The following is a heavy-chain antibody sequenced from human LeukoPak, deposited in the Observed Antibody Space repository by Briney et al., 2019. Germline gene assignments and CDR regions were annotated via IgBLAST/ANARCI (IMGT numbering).Heavy chain of an antibody. Sequence: SVKVSCKASGGTFSSYAISWVRQAPGQGLEWMGGIIPIFGTANYAQKFQGRVTMTRDTSTSTVYMELSSLRSEDTAVYYCARVRDSSGYPPFDYWGQGTLVTVSS. CDR2: IIPIFGTA. J-gene: IGHJ4*02. V-gene: IGHV1-69*05. D-gene: IGHD3-22*01. CDR3: ARVRDSSGYPPFDY. CDR1: GGTFSSYA.